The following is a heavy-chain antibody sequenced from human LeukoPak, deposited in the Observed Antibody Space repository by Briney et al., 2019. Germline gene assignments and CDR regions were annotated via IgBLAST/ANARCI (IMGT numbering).Heavy chain of an antibody. CDR2: ISWNSGSI. J-gene: IGHJ4*02. D-gene: IGHD4-17*01. V-gene: IGHV3-9*01. Sequence: EPGGSLRLSCAASGFTFDDYAMHWVRQAPGKGLEWVSGISWNSGSIGYADSVKGRFTISRDNAKNSLYLQMNSLRAEDTALYYCAKDMSPMTTVTTPDYWGQGTLVTVSS. CDR1: GFTFDDYA. CDR3: AKDMSPMTTVTTPDY.